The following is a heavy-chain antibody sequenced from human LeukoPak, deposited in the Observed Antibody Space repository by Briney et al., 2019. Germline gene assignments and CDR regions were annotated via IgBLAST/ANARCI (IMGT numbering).Heavy chain of an antibody. D-gene: IGHD6-19*01. CDR1: GGSISSSSYY. Sequence: PSETLSLTCTVSGGSISSSSYYWGWIRQPPGKGLEWIGSIYYSGSTYYNPSLKSRVTISVDTSKNQFSLKLSSVTAADTAVYYCARHGASSGSGWRIFDYWGQGTLVTVSS. J-gene: IGHJ4*02. CDR2: IYYSGST. CDR3: ARHGASSGSGWRIFDY. V-gene: IGHV4-39*01.